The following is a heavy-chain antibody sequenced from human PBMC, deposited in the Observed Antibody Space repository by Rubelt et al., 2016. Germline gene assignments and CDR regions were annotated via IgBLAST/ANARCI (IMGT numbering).Heavy chain of an antibody. D-gene: IGHD3-3*01. J-gene: IGHJ6*02. CDR1: GFTFSGYA. CDR3: TFGVFTQDYYGMDV. CDR2: ISGSGDKT. V-gene: IGHV3-23*04. Sequence: VQLVESGGGVVQPGASPRLSCAASGFTFSGYAMTWVRQAPGRGLEWVSAISGSGDKTFYADSVKGRFTISRDNAKNTLYLQMNSLRAEDTAVYYVTFGVFTQDYYGMDVWGQGTTVTVSS.